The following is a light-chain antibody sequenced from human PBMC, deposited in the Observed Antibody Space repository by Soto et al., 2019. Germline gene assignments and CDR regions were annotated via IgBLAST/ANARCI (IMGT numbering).Light chain of an antibody. J-gene: IGKJ5*01. CDR2: DAS. V-gene: IGKV3-11*01. CDR3: QQRSNWPPSIT. CDR1: QNVSSSH. Sequence: EIVLTTSPGTLPLSPGERATLSYRASQNVSSSHLAWYQQKPGQPPSLLIYDASTRATGVPARFSGSGSGTDFTLTISSLEPEDFAVYYCQQRSNWPPSITCGQGTRLEIK.